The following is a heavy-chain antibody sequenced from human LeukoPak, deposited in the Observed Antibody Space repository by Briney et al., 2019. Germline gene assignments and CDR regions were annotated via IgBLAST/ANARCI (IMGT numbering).Heavy chain of an antibody. CDR3: ASSPPTGTTWYFDL. J-gene: IGHJ2*01. V-gene: IGHV3-64*01. CDR1: GFTFSNYA. CDR2: ISSNGGSR. D-gene: IGHD1-1*01. Sequence: PGGSLRLSCAASGFTFSNYAMHWVRQAPGRGLEYVSAISSNGGSRYYANSVKGRFTISRDNSKNTLYLQMGSLRIEDMAVYYCASSPPTGTTWYFDLWGRGTLVTVSS.